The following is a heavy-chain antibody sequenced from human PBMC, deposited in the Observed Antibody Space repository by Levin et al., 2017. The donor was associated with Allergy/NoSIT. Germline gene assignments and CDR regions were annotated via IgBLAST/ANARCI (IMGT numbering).Heavy chain of an antibody. CDR1: GYTLTELS. CDR2: FDPEDGET. V-gene: IGHV1-24*01. Sequence: ASVKVSCKVSGYTLTELSMHWVRQAPGKGLEWMGGFDPEDGETIYAQKFQGRVTMTEDTSTDTAYMELSSLRSEDTAVYYCATANMVRGAPAFDIWGQGTMVTVSS. J-gene: IGHJ3*02. CDR3: ATANMVRGAPAFDI. D-gene: IGHD3-10*01.